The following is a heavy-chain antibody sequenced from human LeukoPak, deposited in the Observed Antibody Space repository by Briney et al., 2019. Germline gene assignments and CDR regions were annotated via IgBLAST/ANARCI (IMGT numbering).Heavy chain of an antibody. CDR3: ARVRDGYPTFDY. V-gene: IGHV1-2*02. CDR1: GYTFTDYY. Sequence: ASVKVSCKASGYTFTDYYIFWVRQAPGRGLEWMGWINPNSGGTNYAQKFQGRVIMTRDTSNSTAYMELSRLRSADTAVYYCARVRDGYPTFDYWGQGTLVTVSS. J-gene: IGHJ4*02. CDR2: INPNSGGT. D-gene: IGHD5-24*01.